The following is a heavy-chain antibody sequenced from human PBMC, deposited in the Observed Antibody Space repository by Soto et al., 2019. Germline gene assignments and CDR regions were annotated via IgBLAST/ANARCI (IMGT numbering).Heavy chain of an antibody. CDR1: GYPFTSYA. D-gene: IGHD1-20*01. Sequence: GASLKVSCKSSGYPFTSYAINWVRQAPGQRLEWMGWINAGNGNTKYSQKFQGRVTITRDTSASTAYMELRSLRSDDTAVYYCARDAATGMNDYWGQGTLVTVSS. CDR2: INAGNGNT. J-gene: IGHJ4*02. V-gene: IGHV1-3*01. CDR3: ARDAATGMNDY.